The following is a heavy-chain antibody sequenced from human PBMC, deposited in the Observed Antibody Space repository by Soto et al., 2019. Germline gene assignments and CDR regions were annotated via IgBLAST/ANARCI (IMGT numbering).Heavy chain of an antibody. J-gene: IGHJ4*02. CDR2: ISWNSGSI. CDR3: ATAAGYDFWSGNANS. V-gene: IGHV3-9*01. D-gene: IGHD3-3*01. Sequence: EVQLVESGGGLVQPGRSLRLSCAASGFTFDDYAMHWVRQAPGKGLEWVSGISWNSGSIGYEDSVKGRFTISRDNAKNSLYLQMNSLRAEDTALYYCATAAGYDFWSGNANSWGQGTLVTVSS. CDR1: GFTFDDYA.